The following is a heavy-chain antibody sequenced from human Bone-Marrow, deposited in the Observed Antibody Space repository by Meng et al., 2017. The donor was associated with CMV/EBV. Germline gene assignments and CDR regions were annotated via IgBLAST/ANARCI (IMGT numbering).Heavy chain of an antibody. CDR1: GGSFSGYY. CDR2: INHSGRT. D-gene: IGHD3-22*01. V-gene: IGHV4-34*01. CDR3: ARDKGPYDSSGTFDY. Sequence: SETLSLTFAVYGGSFSGYYWSWIRQPPGKGLEWIGEINHSGRTNYNPSLKSRVTISVDTSKNQFSLKLSSVTAADTAVYYCARDKGPYDSSGTFDYWGQGTLVTVSS. J-gene: IGHJ4*02.